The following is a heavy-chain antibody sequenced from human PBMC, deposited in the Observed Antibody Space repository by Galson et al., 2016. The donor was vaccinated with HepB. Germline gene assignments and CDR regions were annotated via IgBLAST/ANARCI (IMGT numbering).Heavy chain of an antibody. J-gene: IGHJ5*02. D-gene: IGHD2-2*01. CDR3: ARGSVVVVPAAIYMWFDP. V-gene: IGHV1-69*10. CDR1: GGTFSNYA. Sequence: SVKVSCKASGGTFSNYAISWVRQAPGQGLEWMGGIIPILSIVDYSQKFQGRVTITADNSTSTAYMELSGLRSEDTAVYYCARGSVVVVPAAIYMWFDPWGQGTLVTLSS. CDR2: IIPILSIV.